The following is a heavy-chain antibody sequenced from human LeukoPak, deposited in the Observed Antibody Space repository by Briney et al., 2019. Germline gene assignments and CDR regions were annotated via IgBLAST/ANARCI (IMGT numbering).Heavy chain of an antibody. CDR2: MNPNSGNT. CDR3: ASVVPSEGIAGDY. CDR1: GYTFTSYD. J-gene: IGHJ4*02. V-gene: IGHV1-8*01. D-gene: IGHD6-13*01. Sequence: ASVKVSCKASGYTFTSYDINWVRQATGQGLEWMGWMNPNSGNTGYAQKFQGRVTITADKSTSTAYMELSSLRSEDTAVYYCASVVPSEGIAGDYWGQGTLVTVSS.